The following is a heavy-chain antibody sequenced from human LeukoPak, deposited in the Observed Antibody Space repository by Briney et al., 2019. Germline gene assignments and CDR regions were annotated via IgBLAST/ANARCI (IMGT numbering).Heavy chain of an antibody. J-gene: IGHJ4*02. CDR1: GYTFTSYD. CDR2: INPNSGGT. CDR3: AKMTGGYDWRYFDY. V-gene: IGHV1-2*02. D-gene: IGHD5-12*01. Sequence: GASVKVSCKASGYTFTSYDINWVRQATGQGLEWMGWINPNSGGTNYAQKFQGRVTMTRDTSISTAYMELSRLRSDDTAVYYCAKMTGGYDWRYFDYWGQGTLVTVSS.